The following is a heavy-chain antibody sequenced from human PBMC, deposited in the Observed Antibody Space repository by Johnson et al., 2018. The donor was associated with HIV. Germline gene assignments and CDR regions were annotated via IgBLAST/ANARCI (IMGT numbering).Heavy chain of an antibody. V-gene: IGHV3-15*01. CDR1: GFTFSNAW. CDR3: TTGETYYYDSSGYYGDAFDI. D-gene: IGHD3-22*01. Sequence: VQLVESGGGVVQPGRSLRLSCAASGFTFSNAWMSWVRQAPGKGLEWVGRIKSKTDGGTTDYAAPVKGRFTISRDDSKNTLYLQMNSLKTEDTAVYYCTTGETYYYDSSGYYGDAFDIWGQGTMVTVSS. J-gene: IGHJ3*02. CDR2: IKSKTDGGTT.